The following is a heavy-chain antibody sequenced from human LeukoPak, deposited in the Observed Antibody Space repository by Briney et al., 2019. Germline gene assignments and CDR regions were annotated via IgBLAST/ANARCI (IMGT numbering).Heavy chain of an antibody. Sequence: SETLSLTCTVSGGSIITTNYYWGWIRQPPGKGLEWIGEIYHSGSTNYNPSLKSRVTISVDKSKNQFSLKLSSVTAADTAVYYCARVILTGSYGMDVWGQGTTVTVSS. V-gene: IGHV4-39*07. D-gene: IGHD3-9*01. CDR1: GGSIITTNYY. CDR3: ARVILTGSYGMDV. J-gene: IGHJ6*02. CDR2: IYHSGST.